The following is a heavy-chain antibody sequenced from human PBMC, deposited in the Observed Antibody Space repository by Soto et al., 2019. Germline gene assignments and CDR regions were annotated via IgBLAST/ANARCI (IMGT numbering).Heavy chain of an antibody. CDR1: GFTFSSYA. CDR3: ARAYEGDYFDY. CDR2: ISYDGRNK. J-gene: IGHJ4*02. D-gene: IGHD3-16*01. Sequence: QVQLVESGGGVVQPGRSLRLSCAASGFTFSSYAMHWVRQAPGKGLEWVAVISYDGRNKYYADSVKGRFTISRDNSKNTRYLQMNSLRAEDTAVYYCARAYEGDYFDYWGQGTLVPVSS. V-gene: IGHV3-30-3*01.